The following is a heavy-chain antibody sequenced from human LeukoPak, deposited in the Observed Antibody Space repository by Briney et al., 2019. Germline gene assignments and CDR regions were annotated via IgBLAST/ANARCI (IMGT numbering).Heavy chain of an antibody. CDR2: IKSKTDGGTT. Sequence: PGGSLRLSCVGSGFSFTDAWMSWVRQIPGKGLEWVGRIKSKTDGGTTDYAAPVKGRFTISRDDSKNTLYLQMNSLKTEDTAVYYCTTAPVRGRSSWYGDWGQGTLVTVSS. J-gene: IGHJ4*02. D-gene: IGHD6-13*01. CDR1: GFSFTDAW. V-gene: IGHV3-15*01. CDR3: TTAPVRGRSSWYGD.